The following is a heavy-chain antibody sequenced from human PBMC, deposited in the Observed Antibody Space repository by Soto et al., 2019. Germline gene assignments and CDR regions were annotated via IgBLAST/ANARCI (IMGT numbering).Heavy chain of an antibody. CDR1: GDAVSSVSYY. V-gene: IGHV4-39*01. D-gene: IGHD3-3*01. CDR2: IYYTGHT. CDR3: GRQYDFWSPYYYTMDV. J-gene: IGHJ6*02. Sequence: NPSETLSLTCTVSGDAVSSVSYYWGWVRQPPGKGLERIGNIYYTGHTFYNPSLKSRVSISVDTSKNQFSLNLTSVTAADTAVYFCGRQYDFWSPYYYTMDVWGPGTTVTVSS.